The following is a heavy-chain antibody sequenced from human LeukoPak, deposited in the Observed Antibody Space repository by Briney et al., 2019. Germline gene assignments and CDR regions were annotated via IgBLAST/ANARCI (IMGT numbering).Heavy chain of an antibody. CDR3: AKDRALGSNWYGRYYYGMDV. Sequence: PGGSLRLSCAASGFTFSSYGMHWVRQAPGKGLEWVAVIWNDGSNKYYADSVKGRFTISRDNSKNTLYLQMDSLRAEDTAVYYCAKDRALGSNWYGRYYYGMDVWGQGTTVIVSS. CDR1: GFTFSSYG. D-gene: IGHD6-13*01. CDR2: IWNDGSNK. V-gene: IGHV3-30*02. J-gene: IGHJ6*02.